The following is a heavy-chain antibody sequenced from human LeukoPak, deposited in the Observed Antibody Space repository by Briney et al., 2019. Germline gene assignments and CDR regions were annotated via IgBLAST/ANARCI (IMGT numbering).Heavy chain of an antibody. Sequence: SETLSLTCTVSGGSISSYYWSWIRQPPGKGLEWIGYIYYSGSTNYNPSLKSRVTISVDTSKNQFSLKLSSVTAADTAVYYCARDIVVVVAATLGENWFDPWGQGTLVTVSS. V-gene: IGHV4-59*08. D-gene: IGHD2-15*01. CDR1: GGSISSYY. J-gene: IGHJ5*02. CDR3: ARDIVVVVAATLGENWFDP. CDR2: IYYSGST.